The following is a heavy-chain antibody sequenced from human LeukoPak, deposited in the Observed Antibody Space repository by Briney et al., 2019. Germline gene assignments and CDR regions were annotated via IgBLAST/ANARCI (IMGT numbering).Heavy chain of an antibody. J-gene: IGHJ3*02. Sequence: SETLSLTCTVSGGSISSSSYYWGWIRQPPGKGLEWIGGIYYSGSTYYNPSLKSRVTISVDTSKNQFSLKLSSVTAADTAVYYCARGKVEMATIDAFDIWGQGTMVTVSS. CDR1: GGSISSSSYY. D-gene: IGHD5-24*01. CDR3: ARGKVEMATIDAFDI. CDR2: IYYSGST. V-gene: IGHV4-39*07.